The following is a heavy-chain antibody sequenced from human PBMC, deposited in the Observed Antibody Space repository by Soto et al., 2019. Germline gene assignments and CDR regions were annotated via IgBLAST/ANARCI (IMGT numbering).Heavy chain of an antibody. CDR1: GFTFSSYA. J-gene: IGHJ4*02. CDR2: ISGSGGST. D-gene: IGHD3-10*01. CDR3: AKDMGPAGAVDY. Sequence: EVQLLESGGGLVQPGGSLRLSCAASGFTFSSYAMSWVRQAPGKGLEWVSAISGSGGSTYYADSVKGRFTISRDNSKNTLYLQMNRLRAEDTAVYSCAKDMGPAGAVDYWGQGTLVTVSS. V-gene: IGHV3-23*01.